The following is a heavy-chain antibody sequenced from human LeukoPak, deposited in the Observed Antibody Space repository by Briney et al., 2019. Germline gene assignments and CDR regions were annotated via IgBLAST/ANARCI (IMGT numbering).Heavy chain of an antibody. D-gene: IGHD6-13*01. CDR2: ISGTGGST. CDR3: AKRPRIAAAGDGSWFDP. CDR1: GFTFSNFA. Sequence: TGGSLRLSCAASGFTFSNFAMSWVRQAPGKGLEWVSAISGTGGSTYYADSVKGRFTISRDNSQNTLYLQMNSLRSEDTAVYYCAKRPRIAAAGDGSWFDPWGQGTLVTVSS. V-gene: IGHV3-23*01. J-gene: IGHJ5*02.